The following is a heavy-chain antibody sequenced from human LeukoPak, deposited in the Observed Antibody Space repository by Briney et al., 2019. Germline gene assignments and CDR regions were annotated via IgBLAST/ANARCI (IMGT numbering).Heavy chain of an antibody. J-gene: IGHJ4*02. D-gene: IGHD6-13*01. CDR3: ATDGGPAYSSSWYLY. V-gene: IGHV3-48*03. CDR2: ISSSGSTI. Sequence: GGSLRLSCAASGFTFSSYEMNWVRQAPGKGLEWVSYISSSGSTIYYADSVKGRFTISRDSAKNSLYLQMNSLRAEDTAVYYCATDGGPAYSSSWYLYWGQGSLVTVSS. CDR1: GFTFSSYE.